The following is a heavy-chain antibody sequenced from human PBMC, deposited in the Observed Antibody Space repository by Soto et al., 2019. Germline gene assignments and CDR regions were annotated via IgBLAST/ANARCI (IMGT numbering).Heavy chain of an antibody. CDR2: INHSGST. CDR3: ARGSIVATIGPSDYYYMDV. J-gene: IGHJ6*03. CDR1: GGSFSGYY. Sequence: SETLSLTCAVYGGSFSGYYWSWIRQPPGKGLEWIGEINHSGSTNYNPSLKSRVTISVDTSKNQFSLKLSSVTAADTAVYYCARGSIVATIGPSDYYYMDVWGKGTTVTVSS. D-gene: IGHD5-12*01. V-gene: IGHV4-34*01.